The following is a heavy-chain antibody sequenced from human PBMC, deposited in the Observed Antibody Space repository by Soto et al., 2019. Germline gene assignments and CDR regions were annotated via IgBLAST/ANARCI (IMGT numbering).Heavy chain of an antibody. Sequence: QVQLVESGGGLVKPGGSLRLSCAASGFTFSDYYMSWIRQAPGKGLEWVSYISSSSSYTNYADSVKGRFTISSDNAKNSLYLQMNSLRAEDTAVYYCARDHHRYSGYDYVDYWGRGTLVTVSS. CDR3: ARDHHRYSGYDYVDY. CDR2: ISSSSSYT. V-gene: IGHV3-11*05. D-gene: IGHD5-12*01. CDR1: GFTFSDYY. J-gene: IGHJ4*02.